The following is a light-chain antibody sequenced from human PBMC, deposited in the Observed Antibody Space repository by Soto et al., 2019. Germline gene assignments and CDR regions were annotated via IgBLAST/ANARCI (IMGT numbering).Light chain of an antibody. J-gene: IGLJ3*02. CDR2: VNSDGSH. CDR3: QTWGTGFWV. Sequence: QSVLTQSPSASASLGASVKLTCTLSGGHSTYDISWHQQQPEKGPRYLMKVNSDGSHNKGDGIPDRFSGSSSGAERYLTISSLQSEDEADYYCQTWGTGFWVFGGGTKLTVL. V-gene: IGLV4-69*01. CDR1: GGHSTYD.